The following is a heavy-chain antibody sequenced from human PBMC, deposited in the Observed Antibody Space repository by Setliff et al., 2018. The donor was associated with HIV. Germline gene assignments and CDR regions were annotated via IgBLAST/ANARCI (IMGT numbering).Heavy chain of an antibody. J-gene: IGHJ5*02. CDR1: GGSISSSNW. CDR3: ARGGTSSNWFDP. CDR2: FYYSGST. D-gene: IGHD2-2*01. V-gene: IGHV4-4*02. Sequence: SETLSLTCAVSGGSISSSNWWSWVRQPPGKGLEWIGSFYYSGSTSYNPSLKSRVTISGDTSKNQVSLRLTSLTAADTAVYYCARGGTSSNWFDPWGQGTLVTVSS.